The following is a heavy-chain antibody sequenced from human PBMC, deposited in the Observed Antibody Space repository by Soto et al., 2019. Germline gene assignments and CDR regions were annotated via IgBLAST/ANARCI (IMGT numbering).Heavy chain of an antibody. CDR2: INHSGST. V-gene: IGHV4-34*01. CDR1: GGSFSGYY. Sequence: QVQLRQWGAGLLKPSETLSLTCAVYGGSFSGYYWSWIRQPPGKGLEWIGEINHSGSTNYNPSLKSRVPILVDTSQNPFSLKLSSVTAADKAVYYCASSKWERRVYYYYGMDVWGQWTTVTVSS. D-gene: IGHD1-26*01. CDR3: ASSKWERRVYYYYGMDV. J-gene: IGHJ6*02.